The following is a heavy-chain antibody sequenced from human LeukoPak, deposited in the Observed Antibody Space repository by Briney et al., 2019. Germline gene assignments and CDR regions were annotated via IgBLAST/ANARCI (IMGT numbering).Heavy chain of an antibody. Sequence: RGSLRLSCAASGFTFSNAWMSWVRQAPGKGLEWVGRIKSKTDGGTTDYAAPVKGRFTISRDDSKNTLYLQMNSLKTEDTAVYYCTTDTVATIRYYYYGMDVWGQGTTVTVSS. CDR1: GFTFSNAW. CDR2: IKSKTDGGTT. V-gene: IGHV3-15*01. D-gene: IGHD5-12*01. J-gene: IGHJ6*02. CDR3: TTDTVATIRYYYYGMDV.